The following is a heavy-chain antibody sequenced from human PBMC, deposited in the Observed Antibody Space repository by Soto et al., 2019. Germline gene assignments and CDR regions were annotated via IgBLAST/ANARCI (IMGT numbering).Heavy chain of an antibody. CDR3: AEGGFYDGFDY. CDR2: VSDSGGNT. Sequence: GGSLRLSCAASGFTFTKFAMTWVRQAPGKGLEWVSTVSDSGGNTYYADSVKGRFTIPRDNSKNTLFLQMNSLRAEDTAVYYCAEGGFYDGFDYWGQGTLVTVSS. V-gene: IGHV3-23*01. D-gene: IGHD5-12*01. J-gene: IGHJ4*02. CDR1: GFTFTKFA.